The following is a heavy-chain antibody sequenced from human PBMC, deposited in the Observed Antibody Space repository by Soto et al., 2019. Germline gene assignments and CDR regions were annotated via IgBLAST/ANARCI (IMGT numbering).Heavy chain of an antibody. CDR1: GYTFTGYY. CDR3: ARDLSRGLRSGSAGIDY. V-gene: IGHV1-2*04. J-gene: IGHJ4*02. Sequence: GASVKVSCKASGYTFTGYYMHWVRQAPGQGLERMGWINPNSGGTNYAQKFQGWVTMTRDTSISTAYMELSRLRSDDTAVYYCARDLSRGLRSGSAGIDYWGQGTLVTVSS. CDR2: INPNSGGT. D-gene: IGHD6-19*01.